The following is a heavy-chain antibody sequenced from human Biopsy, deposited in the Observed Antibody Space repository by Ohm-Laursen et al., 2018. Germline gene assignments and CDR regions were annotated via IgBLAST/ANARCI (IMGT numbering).Heavy chain of an antibody. D-gene: IGHD3-9*01. Sequence: SLRLSCTASGFTFSSYPMTWFRHAPGKGLEWVSTISGNSDIIYDTDSVKGRFTIPRDNSKNTLYLQMNSLRADHTAVYYCALAAAQRLTHFEWWGHGTLVTVS. CDR2: ISGNSDII. J-gene: IGHJ4*01. CDR3: ALAAAQRLTHFEW. V-gene: IGHV3-23*01. CDR1: GFTFSSYP.